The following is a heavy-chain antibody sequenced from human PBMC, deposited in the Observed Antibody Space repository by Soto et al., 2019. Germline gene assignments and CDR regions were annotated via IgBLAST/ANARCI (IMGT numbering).Heavy chain of an antibody. CDR3: ARDREDIVVVPAAKYYYYYMDV. Sequence: GGSLRLSCAASGFTFNSYGMHWVRQAPGKGLEWGAVIWYDGSNKYYADSVKGRFTISRDNSKNTLYLQMNSLRAEDTAVYYCARDREDIVVVPAAKYYYYYMDVWGKGTTVTVSS. V-gene: IGHV3-33*01. CDR2: IWYDGSNK. J-gene: IGHJ6*03. D-gene: IGHD2-2*01. CDR1: GFTFNSYG.